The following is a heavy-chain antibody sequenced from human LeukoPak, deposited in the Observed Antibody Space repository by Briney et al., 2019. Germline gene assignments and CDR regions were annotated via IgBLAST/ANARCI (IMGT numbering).Heavy chain of an antibody. Sequence: PGGSLRLSCAASGFTFSSYGMNWVRQAPGKGLEWIGNIYYSGSTYYNPSLKSRVTISVDTSKNQFSLKLSSVTAADTAVYYCARLDDRAARIAVGRSSSWSSRRGFDYWGQGTLVTVSS. V-gene: IGHV4-59*04. D-gene: IGHD6-13*01. CDR2: IYYSGST. J-gene: IGHJ4*02. CDR1: GFTFSSYG. CDR3: ARLDDRAARIAVGRSSSWSSRRGFDY.